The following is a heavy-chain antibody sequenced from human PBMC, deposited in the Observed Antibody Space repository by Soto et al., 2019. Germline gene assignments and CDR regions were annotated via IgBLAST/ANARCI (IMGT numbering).Heavy chain of an antibody. J-gene: IGHJ1*01. CDR1: GFTFSSYA. CDR3: ARVPPPNCGGDCYSSLAEYFQH. V-gene: IGHV3-30-3*01. Sequence: GGSLRLSCAASGFTFSSYAMHWVRQAPGKGLEWVAVISYDGSNKYYADSVKGRFTISRDNSKNTLYLQMNSLRAEDTAVYYCARVPPPNCGGDCYSSLAEYFQHWGQGTLVTVSS. CDR2: ISYDGSNK. D-gene: IGHD2-21*02.